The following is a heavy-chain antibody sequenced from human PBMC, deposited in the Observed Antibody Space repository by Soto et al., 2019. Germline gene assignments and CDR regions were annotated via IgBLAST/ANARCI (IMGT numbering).Heavy chain of an antibody. D-gene: IGHD2-15*01. V-gene: IGHV5-51*01. CDR3: SSHHGGRCDY. CDR1: GYNFATDW. CDR2: IYPGDSDT. Sequence: GESLKISCKASGYNFATDWIGWVRQMPGKGLEWMGIIYPGDSDTRYSPSFQGQVTISADKSISTAYLQWSSLKASDTAMYYCSSHHGGRCDYWGQGSLVPVSS. J-gene: IGHJ4*02.